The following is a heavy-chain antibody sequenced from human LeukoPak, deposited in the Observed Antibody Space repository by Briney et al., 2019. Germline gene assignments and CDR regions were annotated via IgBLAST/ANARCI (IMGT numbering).Heavy chain of an antibody. CDR2: ISYDGSNK. J-gene: IGHJ4*02. Sequence: PGRSLRLSCAASGFTFSSYAMHWVRQAPGKGLEWVAVISYDGSNKYYADSVKGRFTISRDNSKNTLYLQMNSLRAEDTAVYYCARDRDCSGGSCYSGPYFDYWGQGTLVTVSS. CDR1: GFTFSSYA. CDR3: ARDRDCSGGSCYSGPYFDY. D-gene: IGHD2-15*01. V-gene: IGHV3-30*04.